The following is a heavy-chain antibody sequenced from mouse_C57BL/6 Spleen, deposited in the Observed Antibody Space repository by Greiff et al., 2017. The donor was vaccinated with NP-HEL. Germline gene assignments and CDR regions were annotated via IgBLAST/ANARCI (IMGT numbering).Heavy chain of an antibody. V-gene: IGHV1-22*01. D-gene: IGHD1-1*01. CDR2: INPNNGGT. CDR3: ARYGSSFYYFDY. CDR1: GYTFTDYN. Sequence: EVQLQQSGPELVKPGASVKMSCKASGYTFTDYNMHWVKQSHGKSLEWIGYINPNNGGTSYNQKFKGKATLTVNKSSSTAYMELRSLTSEDSAVYYCARYGSSFYYFDYWGQGTTLTVSS. J-gene: IGHJ2*01.